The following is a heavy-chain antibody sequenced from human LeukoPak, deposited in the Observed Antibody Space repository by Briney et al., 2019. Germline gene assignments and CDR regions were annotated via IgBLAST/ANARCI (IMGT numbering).Heavy chain of an antibody. CDR3: VRQMSSY. V-gene: IGHV1-2*02. J-gene: IGHJ4*02. CDR1: GYTFTDYY. D-gene: IGHD5-24*01. CDR2: INSNSGGT. Sequence: ASVKVSCKASGYTFTDYYIHWVRQAPGQRLEWMGWINSNSGGTNDAQKFQGRVTMTSDMSISTAYDKRSRLTVDDTPVYYCVRQMSSYWGEGTLVTVSS.